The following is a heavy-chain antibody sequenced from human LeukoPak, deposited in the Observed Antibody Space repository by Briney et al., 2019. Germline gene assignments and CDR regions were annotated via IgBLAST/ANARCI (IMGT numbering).Heavy chain of an antibody. D-gene: IGHD3-10*01. Sequence: SETLSLTCTVSGYSISSGYYWGWIRQPPGKGLEWIGSIYHSGSTYYNPSLKSRVTLSVDTSKNQFSLKLSSVTAADTAVYYCARVSGTGYFDYWGQGTLVTVSS. CDR2: IYHSGST. J-gene: IGHJ4*02. V-gene: IGHV4-38-2*02. CDR1: GYSISSGYY. CDR3: ARVSGTGYFDY.